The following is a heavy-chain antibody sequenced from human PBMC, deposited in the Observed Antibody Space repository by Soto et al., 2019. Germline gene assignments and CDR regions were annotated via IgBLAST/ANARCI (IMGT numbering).Heavy chain of an antibody. D-gene: IGHD2-21*01. V-gene: IGHV2-5*01. Sequence: FGPTLVNPTQTLTLTCNFSDFSLTTRGVGVGWIRQPPGKALEWVALIYWNDDQRYNPSLKSRLTVTKHTSKTHLVLTMTTVDPLDPATYSCTHRSPAYGHDFWGPGTLVTVSS. J-gene: IGHJ4*02. CDR1: DFSLTTRGVG. CDR2: IYWNDDQ. CDR3: THRSPAYGHDF.